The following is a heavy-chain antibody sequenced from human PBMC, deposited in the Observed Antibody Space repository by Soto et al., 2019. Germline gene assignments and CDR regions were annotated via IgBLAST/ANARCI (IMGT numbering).Heavy chain of an antibody. CDR2: IYYSGST. V-gene: IGHV4-31*03. D-gene: IGHD5-18*01. Sequence: QVQLQESGPGLVKPSQTLSLTCTVSGGPISSGGYYWSWIRQHPGKGLEWIGYIYYSGSTYYNPSLKGRVTISVDTSKNQFSLKLSSVTAADTAVYYCARSGYSYGPNPLLYWGQGTLVTVSS. CDR3: ARSGYSYGPNPLLY. J-gene: IGHJ4*02. CDR1: GGPISSGGYY.